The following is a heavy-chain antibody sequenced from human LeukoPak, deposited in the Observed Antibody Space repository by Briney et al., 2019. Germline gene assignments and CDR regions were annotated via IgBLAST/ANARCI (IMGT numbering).Heavy chain of an antibody. V-gene: IGHV4-39*07. D-gene: IGHD5-12*01. CDR3: VRPDFGGYSGYGDFDY. J-gene: IGHJ4*02. CDR2: IYYSGST. Sequence: SETLSLTCTVSGGSISSSSYYWGWIRQPPGKGLEWIGSIYYSGSTYYNPSLKSRVTISVDTSKNQFSLKLSSVTAADTAVYYCVRPDFGGYSGYGDFDYWGQGTLVTVSS. CDR1: GGSISSSSYY.